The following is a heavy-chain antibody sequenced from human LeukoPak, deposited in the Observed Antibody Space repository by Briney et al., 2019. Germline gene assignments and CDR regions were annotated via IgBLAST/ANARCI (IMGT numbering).Heavy chain of an antibody. V-gene: IGHV4-39*01. CDR3: ARGSRPREYSDYYSQGSNLRFDY. D-gene: IGHD5-12*01. CDR1: GCSISSSSYY. Sequence: PSETLSLTCTVSGCSISSSSYYWGWIRQPPGKGLEWIGSIYYSGSTDYNPSLKSRVTISVETSKNQFSLKLRSVTAADTAVYYCARGSRPREYSDYYSQGSNLRFDYWGQGTLVTVSS. J-gene: IGHJ4*02. CDR2: IYYSGST.